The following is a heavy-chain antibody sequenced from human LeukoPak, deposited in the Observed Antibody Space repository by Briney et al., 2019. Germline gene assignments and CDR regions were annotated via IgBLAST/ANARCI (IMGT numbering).Heavy chain of an antibody. CDR3: ARDRPGGVLYYYYYHGMDV. J-gene: IGHJ6*02. V-gene: IGHV1-69*05. Sequence: GASVKVSCKASGGTFSSYAISWVRQAPGQGLEWMGGIIPIFGTANYAQKLQGRVTMTTDTSTSTAYMELRSPRSDDTAVYYCARDRPGGVLYYYYYHGMDVWGQGTTVTVSS. CDR1: GGTFSSYA. D-gene: IGHD3-10*01. CDR2: IIPIFGTA.